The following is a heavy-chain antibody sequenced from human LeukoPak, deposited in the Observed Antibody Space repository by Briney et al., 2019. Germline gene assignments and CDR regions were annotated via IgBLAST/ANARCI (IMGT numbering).Heavy chain of an antibody. V-gene: IGHV4-61*02. CDR1: SGSISSGSYY. Sequence: SETLSLTCTVSSGSISSGSYYWSWIRQPAGTGLEWIGRIYTSGSTNYNPSLKSRVTILVDTSKNQFSLKLSSVTAADTAVYYCARGLWFGELSVEYWGQGTLVTVSS. CDR2: IYTSGST. D-gene: IGHD3-10*01. CDR3: ARGLWFGELSVEY. J-gene: IGHJ4*02.